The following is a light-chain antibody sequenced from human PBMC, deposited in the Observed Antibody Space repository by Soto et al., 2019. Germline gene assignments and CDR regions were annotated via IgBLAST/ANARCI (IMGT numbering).Light chain of an antibody. CDR2: AAS. V-gene: IGKV1-6*02. Sequence: AVQLTQSPSSLSASVGDSVTITCRASQGIRTDLGWYQQRPGTAPKLLIYAASNLQSGVPSRFSGSGFGTDVSLTIRSLQPEDFATYFCLQNYNHPITFGQGTRLEI. CDR1: QGIRTD. J-gene: IGKJ5*01. CDR3: LQNYNHPIT.